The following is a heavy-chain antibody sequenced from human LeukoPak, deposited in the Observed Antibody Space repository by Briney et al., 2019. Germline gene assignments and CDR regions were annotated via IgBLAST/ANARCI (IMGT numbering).Heavy chain of an antibody. D-gene: IGHD2-15*01. CDR1: GYTFTSYG. Sequence: ASVKVSCKASGYTFTSYGISWVRQAPGQGLEWRGWISAYNDYTDYAHKHQGRVTMITITFTRTAYKVPMRLRSDDPAVYYCARVLGSHCSGGSCPFDPWGQGTLVTVSS. J-gene: IGHJ5*02. CDR3: ARVLGSHCSGGSCPFDP. V-gene: IGHV1-18*01. CDR2: ISAYNDYT.